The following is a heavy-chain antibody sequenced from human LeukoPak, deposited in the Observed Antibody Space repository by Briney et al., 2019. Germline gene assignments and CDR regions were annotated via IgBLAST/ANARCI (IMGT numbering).Heavy chain of an antibody. CDR3: VRDWGYDSSGYWQKYFDT. J-gene: IGHJ4*02. V-gene: IGHV3-74*01. D-gene: IGHD3-22*01. Sequence: GGSLRLSCATSGFTFTTFWMHWVRQAPGKGLVWVSRINHDGSSTNYADSVKGWFTISRDSAKNTVYLQMNSLRAEDTAVYYCVRDWGYDSSGYWQKYFDTWGQGTLVTVSS. CDR2: INHDGSST. CDR1: GFTFTTFW.